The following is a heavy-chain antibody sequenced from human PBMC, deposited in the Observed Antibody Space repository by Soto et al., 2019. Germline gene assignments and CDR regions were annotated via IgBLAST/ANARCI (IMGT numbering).Heavy chain of an antibody. Sequence: QVQLVESGGGVVHSGRSQRLSCAASGFSFSSYGMHWVRQAPGKGLEWVAVIWHDGSNKYYADSVKGRFTIPRDNSKNTLYLLMNSLRAEDTAVYYCGRDGSGDRQAFDIWGQGTMVTVSS. CDR2: IWHDGSNK. CDR1: GFSFSSYG. J-gene: IGHJ3*02. D-gene: IGHD3-10*01. V-gene: IGHV3-33*01. CDR3: GRDGSGDRQAFDI.